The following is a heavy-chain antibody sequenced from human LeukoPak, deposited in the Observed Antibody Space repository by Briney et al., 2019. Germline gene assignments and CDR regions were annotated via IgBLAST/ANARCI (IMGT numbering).Heavy chain of an antibody. CDR1: GFTFSSYW. D-gene: IGHD3-22*01. CDR2: INSDGSST. J-gene: IGHJ4*02. V-gene: IGHV3-74*01. Sequence: GGSLRLSCAASGFTFSSYWMHWVRQAPGKGLVWVSRINSDGSSTSYADSVKGRFTISRDNAKNTLYLQMNRLRAEDTAVYYCAREAMIGYYFDYWGQGTLVTVSS. CDR3: AREAMIGYYFDY.